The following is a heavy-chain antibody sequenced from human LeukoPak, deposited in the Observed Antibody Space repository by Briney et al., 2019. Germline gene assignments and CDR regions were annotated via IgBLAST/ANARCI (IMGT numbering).Heavy chain of an antibody. V-gene: IGHV3-53*01. CDR1: GFIVNTYY. J-gene: IGHJ4*02. Sequence: GGSLRLSCAVSGFIVNTYYMSWVRQAPGKGLEWVSIIYSDGSTYYADSVRGRFTISRDTSKNTLFLQMNSLRAEDTAVYYCARIYSGSHYSWGQGTLVTISS. CDR2: IYSDGST. D-gene: IGHD1-26*01. CDR3: ARIYSGSHYS.